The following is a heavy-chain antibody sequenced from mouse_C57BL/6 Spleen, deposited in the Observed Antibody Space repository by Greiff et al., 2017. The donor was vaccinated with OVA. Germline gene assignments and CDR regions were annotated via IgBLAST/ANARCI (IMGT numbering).Heavy chain of an antibody. CDR1: GYTFTSYW. CDR2: IHPNSGST. V-gene: IGHV1-64*01. CDR3: ARVGDYAYAMDY. Sequence: VQLQQSGAELVKPGASVKLSCKASGYTFTSYWMHWVKQRPGQGLEWIGMIHPNSGSTNYNEKFKSKATLTVDKSSSTAYMQLSSLTSEDSAVYYCARVGDYAYAMDYWGQGTSVTVSS. D-gene: IGHD2-4*01. J-gene: IGHJ4*01.